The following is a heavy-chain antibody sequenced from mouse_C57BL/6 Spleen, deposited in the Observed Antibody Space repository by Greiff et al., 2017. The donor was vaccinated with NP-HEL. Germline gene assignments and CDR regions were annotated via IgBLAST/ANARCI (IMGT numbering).Heavy chain of an antibody. J-gene: IGHJ1*03. CDR3: ARDGNILRYFEG. V-gene: IGHV1-55*01. CDR1: GYTFTSYW. CDR2: IYPGSGST. Sequence: QVQLQQPGAELVKPGASVKMSCKASGYTFTSYWITWVKQRPGQGLEWIGDIYPGSGSTNYNEKFKSKATLTVDTSSSTAYMQLSSLTSEDSAVYYGARDGNILRYFEGWGTGTTVTVSS. D-gene: IGHD1-1*01.